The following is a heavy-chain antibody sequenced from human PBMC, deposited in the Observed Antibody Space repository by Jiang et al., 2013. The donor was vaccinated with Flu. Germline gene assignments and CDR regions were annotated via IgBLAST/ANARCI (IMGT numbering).Heavy chain of an antibody. CDR2: INHSGST. CDR1: GGSFSGYY. CDR3: ATTGGVGALDY. J-gene: IGHJ4*02. V-gene: IGHV4-34*01. Sequence: AVYGGSFSGYYWSWIRQPPGKGLEWIGEINHSGSTNYNPSLKSRVTISVDTSKNQFSLKLSSVTAADTAVYYCATTGGVGALDYWGQGTLVTVSS. D-gene: IGHD1-26*01.